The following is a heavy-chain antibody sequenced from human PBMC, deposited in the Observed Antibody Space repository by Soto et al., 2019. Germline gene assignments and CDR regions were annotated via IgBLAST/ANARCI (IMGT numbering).Heavy chain of an antibody. D-gene: IGHD6-13*01. V-gene: IGHV4-39*01. CDR2: IYYSGST. Sequence: QLQLQESGPGLVKPSETLSLTCTVSGGSISSSSYYWGWIRQPPGKGLEWIGSIYYSGSTYYNPSLKSRVTISVDTSKNQFSLKLSSVTAADTAVYYCARQQQQQLVVLYGMDVWGQGTTVTVSS. J-gene: IGHJ6*02. CDR3: ARQQQQQLVVLYGMDV. CDR1: GGSISSSSYY.